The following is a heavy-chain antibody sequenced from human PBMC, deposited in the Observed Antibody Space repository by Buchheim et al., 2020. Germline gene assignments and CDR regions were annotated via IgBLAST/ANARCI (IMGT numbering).Heavy chain of an antibody. D-gene: IGHD3-10*01. CDR3: AKGYYGSGSPIEYYYGMDV. CDR1: GFTFSSYG. J-gene: IGHJ6*02. Sequence: QVQLVESGGGVVQPGRSLRLSCAASGFTFSSYGMHWVRQAPGKGLEWVAVISYDGSNKYYADSVKGRFTISRDNSKNTLHLHMNSLRAEDTAVYYCAKGYYGSGSPIEYYYGMDVWGQGTT. V-gene: IGHV3-30*18. CDR2: ISYDGSNK.